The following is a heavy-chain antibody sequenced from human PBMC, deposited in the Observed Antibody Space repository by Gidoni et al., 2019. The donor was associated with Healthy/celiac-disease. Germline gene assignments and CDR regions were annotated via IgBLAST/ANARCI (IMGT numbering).Heavy chain of an antibody. CDR1: GFTFSSYS. CDR3: ARPSDYGDYGYYYGMDV. D-gene: IGHD4-17*01. Sequence: EMQLVESGGGLVQPGGSLRLSCAASGFTFSSYSMNWVRQAPGKGLEWVSYISSSSSTIYYADSVKGRFTISRDNAKNSLYLQMNSLRDEDTAVYYCARPSDYGDYGYYYGMDVWGQGTTVTVSS. J-gene: IGHJ6*02. V-gene: IGHV3-48*02. CDR2: ISSSSSTI.